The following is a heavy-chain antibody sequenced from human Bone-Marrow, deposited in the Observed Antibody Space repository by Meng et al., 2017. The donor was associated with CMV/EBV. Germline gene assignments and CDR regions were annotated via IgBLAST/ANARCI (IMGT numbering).Heavy chain of an antibody. Sequence: GGSLRLSCAASGFTFSNAWMNWVRQAPGKGLEWVSYISSSGSTIYYADSVKGRFTISRDNAKNSLYLQMNSLRAEDTAVYYCAGGGVATFDAFVFWGQGTMVTVSS. J-gene: IGHJ3*01. V-gene: IGHV3-48*04. D-gene: IGHD5-12*01. CDR2: ISSSGSTI. CDR3: AGGGVATFDAFVF. CDR1: GFTFSNAW.